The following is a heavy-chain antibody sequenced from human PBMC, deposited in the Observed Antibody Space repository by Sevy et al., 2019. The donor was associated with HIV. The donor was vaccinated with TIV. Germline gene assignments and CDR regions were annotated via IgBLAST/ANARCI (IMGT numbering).Heavy chain of an antibody. Sequence: GGSLRLSCAASAFTFSSYAMHWVRQAPGKGLEWVAVISYDGSNKYYADSVKGRFTISRDNSKNTLYLQMNSLRAEDTAVYYCARDPLSRLIAVAGTGPLDYWGQGTLVTVSS. CDR1: AFTFSSYA. CDR3: ARDPLSRLIAVAGTGPLDY. D-gene: IGHD6-19*01. V-gene: IGHV3-30-3*01. J-gene: IGHJ4*02. CDR2: ISYDGSNK.